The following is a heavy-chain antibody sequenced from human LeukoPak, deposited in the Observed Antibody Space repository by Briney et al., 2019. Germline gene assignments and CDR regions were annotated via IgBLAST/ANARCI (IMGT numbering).Heavy chain of an antibody. D-gene: IGHD4-11*01. CDR3: ARDRGYSNFDY. CDR1: GFGFSNYW. Sequence: PGGSLRLSCAASGFGFSNYWMSWVRQAPGKGLEWVANMYEDGSEKNYVDSVKGRFTISRDNAQDSLYLQMNSLRAKDTAVYYCARDRGYSNFDYWGQGTLLTVSS. J-gene: IGHJ4*02. V-gene: IGHV3-7*01. CDR2: MYEDGSEK.